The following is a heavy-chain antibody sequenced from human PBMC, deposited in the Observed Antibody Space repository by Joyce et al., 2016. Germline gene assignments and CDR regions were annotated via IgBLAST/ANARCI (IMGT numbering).Heavy chain of an antibody. CDR2: IYSGGDR. CDR3: ARGVFS. CDR1: GFTVSSNY. D-gene: IGHD2-8*01. J-gene: IGHJ5*02. V-gene: IGHV3-53*01. Sequence: EVQLVESGGGLIQPGGSLRLSCAASGFTVSSNYMTWVRQAPGKGLEWVSVIYSGGDRIYADSVKGRFTISRVNSKNTLYLQMNNLKADDTAVYYCARGVFSWGQGILVSVAS.